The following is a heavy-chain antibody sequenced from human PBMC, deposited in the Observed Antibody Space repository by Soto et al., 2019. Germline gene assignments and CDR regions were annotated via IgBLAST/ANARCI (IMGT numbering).Heavy chain of an antibody. CDR2: ISAYNGNT. CDR1: GYTFTSYG. Sequence: GASVKVSCKASGYTFTSYGISWVRQAPGQGLEWMGWISAYNGNTNYAQKLQGRVTMTTDTSTSTAYMELRSLRSDDTAVYYCARDDYSGREGPYYYYYGMDVWGQGTTVTVSS. D-gene: IGHD1-26*01. J-gene: IGHJ6*02. CDR3: ARDDYSGREGPYYYYYGMDV. V-gene: IGHV1-18*01.